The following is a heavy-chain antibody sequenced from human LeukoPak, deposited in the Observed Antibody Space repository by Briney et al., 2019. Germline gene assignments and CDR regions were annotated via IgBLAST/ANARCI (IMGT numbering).Heavy chain of an antibody. CDR2: IHFDGNTN. D-gene: IGHD3-10*02. CDR3: AKLFTGEYVRSFDI. CDR1: GFSFNSYC. J-gene: IGHJ3*02. V-gene: IGHV3-30*02. Sequence: GGSLRLSCAASGFSFNSYCMHWVRQAPGKGLDWVAFIHFDGNTNFSSDSVKGRFTVSRDNSKNTLYLQMNSLRAEDTAVYYCAKLFTGEYVRSFDIWSEGTMVTASS.